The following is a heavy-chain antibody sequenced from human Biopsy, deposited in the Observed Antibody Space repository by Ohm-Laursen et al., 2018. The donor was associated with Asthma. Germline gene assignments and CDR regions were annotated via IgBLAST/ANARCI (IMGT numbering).Heavy chain of an antibody. J-gene: IGHJ4*02. D-gene: IGHD6-6*01. CDR2: ISYEGSNK. V-gene: IGHV3-30*03. CDR3: ARGKTWGRSYYFDY. Sequence: SLRLSCTASGFTFSNYGMHWVRQAPGKGLEWVALISYEGSNKHYAESVKGRITISRDNSKNTLYLQMNSLRAEDTAVYYCARGKTWGRSYYFDYWGQGTLVTVSP. CDR1: GFTFSNYG.